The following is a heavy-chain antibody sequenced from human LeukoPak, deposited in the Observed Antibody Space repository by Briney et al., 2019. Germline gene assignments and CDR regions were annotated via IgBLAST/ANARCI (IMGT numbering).Heavy chain of an antibody. J-gene: IGHJ4*02. CDR2: ISGSGGST. CDR3: AKELLWFGESPDSPGPLDY. Sequence: PGGTLRLSCAASGFTFSSYGMSWVRQAPGKGLEWVSAISGSGGSTYYADSVKGRFTISRDNSKNTLYLQMNSLRAEDTAVYYCAKELLWFGESPDSPGPLDYWGQGTLVTVSS. D-gene: IGHD3-10*01. CDR1: GFTFSSYG. V-gene: IGHV3-23*01.